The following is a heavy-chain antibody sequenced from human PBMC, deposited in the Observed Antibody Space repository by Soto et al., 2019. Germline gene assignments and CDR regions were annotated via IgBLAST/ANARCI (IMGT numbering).Heavy chain of an antibody. CDR3: AREPNYFDY. V-gene: IGHV1-18*01. J-gene: IGHJ4*02. Sequence: QVQLVQSGAEMKKPGASEKVSCKASGYTFTSYGISWVRQAPGQGLEWMGWISAYNGNTHYAQKLQGRVTMTTDTSTSTAYRELTSLRSEDTAVYYCAREPNYFDYWGQGTLVTVSS. CDR2: ISAYNGNT. CDR1: GYTFTSYG.